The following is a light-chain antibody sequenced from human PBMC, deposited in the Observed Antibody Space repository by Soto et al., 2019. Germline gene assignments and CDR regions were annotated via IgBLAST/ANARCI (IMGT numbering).Light chain of an antibody. CDR1: QDISSL. J-gene: IGKJ5*01. CDR2: AAS. CDR3: QHFRSFPIT. V-gene: IGKV1-9*01. Sequence: IQLTQSPSSLSASVGDRVTITCRASQDISSLLAWYQQKPGKAPKLLIYAASTLQSGVPSRFRGSGSGTDFTLTISSLQPEDVATYYCQHFRSFPITFGQGTRLEIK.